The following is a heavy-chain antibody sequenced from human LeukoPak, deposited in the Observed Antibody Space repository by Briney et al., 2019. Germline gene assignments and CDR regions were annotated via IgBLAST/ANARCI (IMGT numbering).Heavy chain of an antibody. V-gene: IGHV1-2*02. Sequence: ASVKVSCKASGYTFTGYYMYWVRQAPGQGLEWMGWINPNSGGTNYVQKFQDRVTMTTDTSISTVYMELTRLRSDDTAVYYCAQLVDYGDYWIRNWGQGTLVTVSS. J-gene: IGHJ4*02. CDR1: GYTFTGYY. CDR3: AQLVDYGDYWIRN. CDR2: INPNSGGT. D-gene: IGHD4-17*01.